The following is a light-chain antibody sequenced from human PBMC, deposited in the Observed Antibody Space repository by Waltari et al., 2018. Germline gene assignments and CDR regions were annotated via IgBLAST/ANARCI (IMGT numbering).Light chain of an antibody. J-gene: IGLJ3*02. CDR1: HSHSGTNT. CDR3: AAWDDSLNGPV. Sequence: QSVLTQPPSASGSPGQRVSISCSGSHSHSGTNTVNWYQQLPGTAPKLLIYSNNNRPSGVPDRFSGSKSGTSASLAISGLQSEDEAEYYCAAWDDSLNGPVFGAGTKLTVL. CDR2: SNN. V-gene: IGLV1-44*01.